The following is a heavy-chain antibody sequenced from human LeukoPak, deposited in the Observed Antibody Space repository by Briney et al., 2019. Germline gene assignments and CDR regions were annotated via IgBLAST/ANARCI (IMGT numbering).Heavy chain of an antibody. CDR1: GGSISSGSYY. CDR2: IYYSGST. Sequence: SQTLSLTCTVSGGSISSGSYYWSWIRQPAGKGLEWIGSIYYSGSTYYNPSLKSRVTISVDTSKNQFSLKLSSVTAADTAVYYCARDTGGYCSSTSCRGFDPWGQGTLVTVSS. D-gene: IGHD2-2*01. CDR3: ARDTGGYCSSTSCRGFDP. J-gene: IGHJ5*02. V-gene: IGHV4-31*03.